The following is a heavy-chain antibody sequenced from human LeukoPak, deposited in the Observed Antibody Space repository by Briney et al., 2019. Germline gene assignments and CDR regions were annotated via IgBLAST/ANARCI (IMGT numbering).Heavy chain of an antibody. V-gene: IGHV4-39*01. Sequence: SSETLSLTCIGSGGSISSGSNYWGWIRQPPGKGLEWIGTIYSSGSTYYKPSLKSRVIIAVDTSKNQFSLKLSSVTAADTAVYYCARRGFRNWFDPWGQGTLVTVSS. CDR2: IYSSGST. J-gene: IGHJ5*02. D-gene: IGHD3-10*01. CDR1: GGSISSGSNY. CDR3: ARRGFRNWFDP.